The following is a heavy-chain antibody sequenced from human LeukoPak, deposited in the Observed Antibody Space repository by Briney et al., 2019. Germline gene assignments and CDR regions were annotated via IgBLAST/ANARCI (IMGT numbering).Heavy chain of an antibody. CDR2: INPNNGAT. V-gene: IGHV1-2*02. Sequence: ASVKVSCKASGYIFTGYYMHWVRLAPGQGLERMQWINPNNGATHYAQKFQGRVAVTRDTSISTAYMELSSLESDDTAVYYCARDLMTTPTWDFDYWGQGTLVSVSS. D-gene: IGHD4-17*01. J-gene: IGHJ4*02. CDR1: GYIFTGYY. CDR3: ARDLMTTPTWDFDY.